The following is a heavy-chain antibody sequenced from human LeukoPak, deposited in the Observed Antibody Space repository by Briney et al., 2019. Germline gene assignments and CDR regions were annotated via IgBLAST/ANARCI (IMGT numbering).Heavy chain of an antibody. CDR2: INTDGSTI. V-gene: IGHV3-74*01. J-gene: IGHJ4*02. Sequence: GGSLRLSCAASGFTFSSYAMHWVRQAPGKGLVWVSRINTDGSTINYAGSVKGRFTISRDDAKNTLYLQMNDLRAEDTAVYYCARAGSFRFDYWGQGTLVTVSS. CDR1: GFTFSSYA. D-gene: IGHD3-10*01. CDR3: ARAGSFRFDY.